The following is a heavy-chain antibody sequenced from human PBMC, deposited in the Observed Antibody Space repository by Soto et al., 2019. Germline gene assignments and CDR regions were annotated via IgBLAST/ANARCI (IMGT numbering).Heavy chain of an antibody. Sequence: GGSLRLSCAASGFTFDDYAMHWVRQAPGKGLEWVSLISGDGGSTYYADSVKGRFTISRDNSKNSLYLQMNSLRTEDTALYYCAKDKEWGKVATYSYYGMDVWGQGTTVTVSS. V-gene: IGHV3-43*02. CDR2: ISGDGGST. J-gene: IGHJ6*02. CDR3: AKDKEWGKVATYSYYGMDV. CDR1: GFTFDDYA. D-gene: IGHD1-26*01.